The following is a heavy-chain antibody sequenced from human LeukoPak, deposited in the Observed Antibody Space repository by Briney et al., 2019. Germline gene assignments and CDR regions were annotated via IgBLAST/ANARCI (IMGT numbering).Heavy chain of an antibody. CDR2: INHSGST. CDR3: ARLWFGELLVDY. Sequence: SETLSLTCAVYGGSFSGYYWSWIRQPPGKGLEWIGEINHSGSTNYNPSLKSRVTISVDTSKNQFSLKLSSVTAADTAVYYCARLWFGELLVDYWGQGTLVTVSS. V-gene: IGHV4-34*01. D-gene: IGHD3-10*01. J-gene: IGHJ4*02. CDR1: GGSFSGYY.